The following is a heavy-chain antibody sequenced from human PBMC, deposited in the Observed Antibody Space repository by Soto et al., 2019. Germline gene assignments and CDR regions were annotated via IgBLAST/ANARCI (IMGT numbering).Heavy chain of an antibody. J-gene: IGHJ4*02. CDR1: GFIFSDHY. V-gene: IGHV3-72*01. D-gene: IGHD1-26*01. CDR3: TRISLVGATGGRYFDY. Sequence: VQLVESGGGLVQPGGSLRLSCAASGFIFSDHYMDWVRQAPGKGLEWVGRIKNKANSYTTEYAASVKGRFTISRDDSKNSLYLQMNSLKTVYTAVYYCTRISLVGATGGRYFDYWGQGTLLTVSS. CDR2: IKNKANSYTT.